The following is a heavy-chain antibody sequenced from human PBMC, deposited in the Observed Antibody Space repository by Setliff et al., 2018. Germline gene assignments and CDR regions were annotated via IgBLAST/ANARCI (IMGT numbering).Heavy chain of an antibody. D-gene: IGHD4-4*01. Sequence: SETLSLTCTVSGGSVSSGSYYWSWIRQPQGKGLEWIGYIYYSGSTYYNPSLKSRVAISVDTSKTHFSLNLTSVTAADTAVYYCVTVEGFYTKYGGNSGAFDSWGQGTLVTVSS. V-gene: IGHV4-61*03. CDR2: IYYSGST. J-gene: IGHJ4*02. CDR1: GGSVSSGSYY. CDR3: VTVEGFYTKYGGNSGAFDS.